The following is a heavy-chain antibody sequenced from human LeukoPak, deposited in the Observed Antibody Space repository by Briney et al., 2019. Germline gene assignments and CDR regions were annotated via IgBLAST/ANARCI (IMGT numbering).Heavy chain of an antibody. CDR3: ARDRWGLDY. D-gene: IGHD7-27*01. CDR1: GFTFGSYE. Sequence: PGGSLRLSCAASGFTFGSYEMNWVRQAPGKGLEWVSYISSSGSTIYYADSVKGRFTISRDNAKNSLYPQMNSLRAEDTAVYYCARDRWGLDYWGQGTLVTVSA. J-gene: IGHJ4*02. CDR2: ISSSGSTI. V-gene: IGHV3-48*03.